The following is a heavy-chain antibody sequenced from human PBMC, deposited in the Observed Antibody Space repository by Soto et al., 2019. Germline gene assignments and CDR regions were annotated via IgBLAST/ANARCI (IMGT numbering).Heavy chain of an antibody. CDR2: ISAYNGNT. CDR3: ARRSGYDWGHNWFDP. D-gene: IGHD5-12*01. J-gene: IGHJ5*02. CDR1: GYTFTSYG. V-gene: IGHV1-18*01. Sequence: QVQLVQSGAEVKKPGASVKVSCKASGYTFTSYGISWVRQAPGQGLEWMGWISAYNGNTNYAQKLQGSVTMTKDNPTSTAYMELGSLRSDDTAVYYCARRSGYDWGHNWFDPWGQGTLVTVSS.